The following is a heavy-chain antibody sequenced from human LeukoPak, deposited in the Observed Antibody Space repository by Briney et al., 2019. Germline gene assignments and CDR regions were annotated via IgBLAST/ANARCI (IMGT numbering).Heavy chain of an antibody. V-gene: IGHV3-33*07. J-gene: IGHJ4*02. D-gene: IGHD4-23*01. CDR2: IWYDGSSK. Sequence: PGGSLRLSCAAPGFTFNSYDMCWIRQAPGKGLEWVALIWYDGSSKSYPDSVKGRFSISRDNSKNTLYLQMNSLRAEDTAVYYCARYVGGGKSGGFDSWGQGTLVIVSS. CDR3: ARYVGGGKSGGFDS. CDR1: GFTFNSYD.